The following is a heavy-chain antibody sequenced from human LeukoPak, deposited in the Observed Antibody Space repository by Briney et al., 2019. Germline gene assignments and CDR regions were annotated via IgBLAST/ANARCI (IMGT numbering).Heavy chain of an antibody. V-gene: IGHV1-2*02. J-gene: IGHJ4*02. D-gene: IGHD3-22*01. Sequence: ASVKVSCKASGYTFTGYYMHWVRQAPGQGLEWMGWINPKSGGTNYAQKFQGRVTMTRNTSISTAYMELSSLRSEDTAVYYCARRIYYYDSAWGQGTLVTVSS. CDR3: ARRIYYYDSA. CDR1: GYTFTGYY. CDR2: INPKSGGT.